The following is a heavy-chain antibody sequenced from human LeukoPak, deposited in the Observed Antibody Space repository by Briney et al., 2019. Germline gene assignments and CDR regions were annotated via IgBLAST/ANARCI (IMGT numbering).Heavy chain of an antibody. CDR3: AREIIGGYYLQY. Sequence: GGSLRLSCAASGFTFSSYWMSWVRQAPGKGLEWVAVIWYDGSNKYYADSVKGRFTISRDNSKNTLYLQMNSLRAEDTAVYYCAREIIGGYYLQYWGQGTLVTVSS. V-gene: IGHV3-33*08. CDR1: GFTFSSYW. CDR2: IWYDGSNK. D-gene: IGHD3-22*01. J-gene: IGHJ4*02.